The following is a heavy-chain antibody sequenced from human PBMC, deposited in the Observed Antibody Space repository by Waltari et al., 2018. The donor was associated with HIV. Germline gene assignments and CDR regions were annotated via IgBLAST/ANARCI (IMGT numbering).Heavy chain of an antibody. J-gene: IGHJ6*02. CDR1: GFTFSSYW. CDR2: INSDGSST. Sequence: EVQLVESGGGLVQPGGSLRLSCAASGFTFSSYWMHWVRQAPGKGVVRVSRINSDGSSTSYADPVKGRCTISRDNAKNTLYLQMNSLRAEDTAVYYCASGYSSSWRSDYYYYGMDVWGQGTTVTVSS. V-gene: IGHV3-74*01. CDR3: ASGYSSSWRSDYYYYGMDV. D-gene: IGHD6-13*01.